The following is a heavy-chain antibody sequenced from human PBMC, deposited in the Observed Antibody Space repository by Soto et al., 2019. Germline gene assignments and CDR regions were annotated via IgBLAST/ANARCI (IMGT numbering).Heavy chain of an antibody. V-gene: IGHV1-3*01. Sequence: QVRLIQSGPEMMQPGASVRVSCTASGFTALSYAFHWVRQAPGQGPEWLGWLNGGVDGTSYSQRLQGRVTISRDTSANTVYLEVNSLTSEDTVVYYCAREVKGVTSFDYWGQGTLVTVSS. CDR2: LNGGVDGT. CDR3: AREVKGVTSFDY. D-gene: IGHD3-10*01. CDR1: GFTALSYA. J-gene: IGHJ4*02.